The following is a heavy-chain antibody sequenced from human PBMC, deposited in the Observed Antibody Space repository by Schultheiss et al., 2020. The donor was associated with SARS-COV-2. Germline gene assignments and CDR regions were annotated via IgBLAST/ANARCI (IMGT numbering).Heavy chain of an antibody. V-gene: IGHV5-51*01. J-gene: IGHJ4*02. D-gene: IGHD5-18*01. CDR3: ARRVDTAMD. CDR1: GYIFSSYW. Sequence: GGSLRLSCQGSGYIFSSYWIVWIRQTPGKSLEWMGIIYPGDSDTRYSPSFQGQVTISADKSISTAYLQWSSLKASDTAMYYCARRVDTAMDWGQGTLVTVSS. CDR2: IYPGDSDT.